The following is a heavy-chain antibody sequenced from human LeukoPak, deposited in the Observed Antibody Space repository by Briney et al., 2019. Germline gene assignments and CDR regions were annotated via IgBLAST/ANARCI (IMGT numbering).Heavy chain of an antibody. D-gene: IGHD3-3*01. CDR2: IIPILGIA. CDR1: GGTFSSYA. V-gene: IGHV1-69*04. Sequence: SVKVSCKASGGTFSSYAISWVRQAPGQGLEWMGRIIPILGIANYAQKFQGRVTMTEDTSTDTAYMELSSLRSEDTAVYYCATDAVTIFGVVSNTLDYWGQGTLVTVSS. J-gene: IGHJ4*02. CDR3: ATDAVTIFGVVSNTLDY.